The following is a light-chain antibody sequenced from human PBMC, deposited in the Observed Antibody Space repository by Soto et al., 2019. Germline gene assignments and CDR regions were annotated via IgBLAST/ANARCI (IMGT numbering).Light chain of an antibody. Sequence: QAVVTQPASVSGSPGQSITIPCTGTRSDVGSYNLVSWYQQHPGQAPKLIIYEVTKRPSGVSFRLSGSKSGNTASLTISGLQAEDEADYYCSSYAGSTAVVVFGGGTQLTVL. CDR3: SSYAGSTAVVV. J-gene: IGLJ7*01. V-gene: IGLV2-23*02. CDR2: EVT. CDR1: RSDVGSYNL.